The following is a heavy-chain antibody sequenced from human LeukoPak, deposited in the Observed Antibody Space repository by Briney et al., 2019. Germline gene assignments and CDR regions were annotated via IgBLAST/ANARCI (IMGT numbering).Heavy chain of an antibody. V-gene: IGHV3-23*01. J-gene: IGHJ4*02. CDR1: GFTFRYYV. D-gene: IGHD5-24*01. Sequence: GGSLRLSCAASGFTFRYYVMNWVRQAPGKGLQWVSAIGSGADKTYYADSVKGRFTISRDNSKDTLFLQMNSLRPEDTAVYYCAKDHIYGDGSNSCDSWGQGTLVTVSS. CDR2: IGSGADKT. CDR3: AKDHIYGDGSNSCDS.